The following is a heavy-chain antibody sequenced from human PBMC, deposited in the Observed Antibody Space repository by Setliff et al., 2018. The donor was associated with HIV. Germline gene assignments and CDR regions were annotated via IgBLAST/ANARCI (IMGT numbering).Heavy chain of an antibody. J-gene: IGHJ4*02. CDR1: GGTFSSYA. CDR3: ARLVWVAEPYFDY. Sequence: ASVKVSCKASGGTFSSYAIHWVRQAPGQRLEWMGWINAGNGSTNYAQRFKGRVTMTSDTSTSTAYMELRSLRSEDTAVYYCARLVWVAEPYFDYWGQGTLVTVSS. D-gene: IGHD3-10*01. CDR2: INAGNGST. V-gene: IGHV1-3*01.